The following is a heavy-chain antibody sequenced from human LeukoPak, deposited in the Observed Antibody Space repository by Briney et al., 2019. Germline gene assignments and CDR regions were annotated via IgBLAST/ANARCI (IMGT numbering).Heavy chain of an antibody. CDR1: GYTLTELS. CDR2: FDPEDGET. Sequence: ASVKVSCKVSGYTLTELSMHWVRQAPGKGLEWMGGFDPEDGETIYAQKFQGRVTMTEDTSTDTAYMELSSLRSEDTAVYYCATDGALGGLHTYYFDNWGQGTLVTVSS. V-gene: IGHV1-24*01. D-gene: IGHD5-24*01. J-gene: IGHJ4*02. CDR3: ATDGALGGLHTYYFDN.